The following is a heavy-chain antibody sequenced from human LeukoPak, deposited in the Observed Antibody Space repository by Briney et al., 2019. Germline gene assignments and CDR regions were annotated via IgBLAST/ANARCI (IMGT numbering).Heavy chain of an antibody. CDR1: GDSISSSRDY. Sequence: PSETLSLTCAVSGDSISSSRDYWGWIRQPPGEGLEWIGSIYNSGTTHYNPSLRSRATISVDTSKNQFSLKLRSGDAVNTPVYYCAREGGGRLKDDIREDWFDPWGQGTLVIVSS. D-gene: IGHD3-22*01. V-gene: IGHV4-39*02. J-gene: IGHJ5*02. CDR3: AREGGGRLKDDIREDWFDP. CDR2: IYNSGTT.